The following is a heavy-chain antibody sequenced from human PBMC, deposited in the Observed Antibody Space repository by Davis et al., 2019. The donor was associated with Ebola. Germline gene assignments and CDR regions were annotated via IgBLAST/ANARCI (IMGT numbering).Heavy chain of an antibody. V-gene: IGHV4-39*01. CDR2: IYYSGRT. D-gene: IGHD2-15*01. Sequence: PSETLSLTCTVSGDSISSSSYFWGWIRQPPGRGLDYIGTIYYSGRTYYKPSLNSRVTISADTSKNQFSLKLSSVTAADTAVYYCARLRLTGENGRGYVDLWGRGTLVTVSS. CDR1: GDSISSSSYF. J-gene: IGHJ2*01. CDR3: ARLRLTGENGRGYVDL.